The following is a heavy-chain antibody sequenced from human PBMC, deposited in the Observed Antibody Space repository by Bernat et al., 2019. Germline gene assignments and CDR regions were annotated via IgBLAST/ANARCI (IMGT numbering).Heavy chain of an antibody. D-gene: IGHD4-23*01. CDR2: IWYDGSNK. J-gene: IGHJ4*02. V-gene: IGHV3-33*01. CDR1: GFTFSSYG. CDR3: ARDPPDYGGFDY. Sequence: QVQLVESGGGVVQPGRSLRLSCAASGFTFSSYGMHWVRQAPGKGLEWVAVIWYDGSNKYYADSVKGRFTISRDNSKNTLYLQMNSLRAEDTAVYYCARDPPDYGGFDYWGQGTLVTVSS.